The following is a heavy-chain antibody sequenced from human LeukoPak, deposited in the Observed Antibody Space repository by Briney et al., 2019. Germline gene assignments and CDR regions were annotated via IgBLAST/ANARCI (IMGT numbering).Heavy chain of an antibody. CDR3: ARDPPRYGGNPFDY. V-gene: IGHV3-21*01. Sequence: GGSLRLSCAASGFTFSSYSMNWVRQAPGKGLKWVSSISSSSSYIYYADSVKGRFTISRDNAKNSLYLQMNSLRAEDTAVYYCARDPPRYGGNPFDYWGQGTLVTVSS. CDR2: ISSSSSYI. CDR1: GFTFSSYS. J-gene: IGHJ4*02. D-gene: IGHD4-23*01.